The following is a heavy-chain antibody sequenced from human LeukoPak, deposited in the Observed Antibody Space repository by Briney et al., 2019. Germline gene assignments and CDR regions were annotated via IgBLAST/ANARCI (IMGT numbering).Heavy chain of an antibody. J-gene: IGHJ3*02. CDR3: AKDLSGYSYGYNAFDI. CDR2: IRYDGSNK. CDR1: GFTFSSYG. Sequence: GGSLRLSCAASGFTFSSYGMHWVRQAPGKGLEWVAFIRYDGSNKYYADSVKGRFTISRDNSKNTLYPQMNSLRAEDTAVYYCAKDLSGYSYGYNAFDIWGQGTMVTVSS. D-gene: IGHD5-18*01. V-gene: IGHV3-30*02.